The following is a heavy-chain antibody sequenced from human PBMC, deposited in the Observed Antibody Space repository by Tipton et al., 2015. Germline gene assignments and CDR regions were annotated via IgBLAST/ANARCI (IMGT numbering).Heavy chain of an antibody. Sequence: TLSLTCTVSGGSISGYYWGWIRQPPGKGLEWIGSMYYSGSTYYSPSLKSRVTISVDTSKNQFSLKLHSVAATDTAVYYCTRGLKRRVVNRIMGPTWDWYFDLWGRGTLITVSS. V-gene: IGHV4-39*01. CDR3: TRGLKRRVVNRIMGPTWDWYFDL. D-gene: IGHD1-26*01. CDR1: GGSISGYY. J-gene: IGHJ2*01. CDR2: MYYSGST.